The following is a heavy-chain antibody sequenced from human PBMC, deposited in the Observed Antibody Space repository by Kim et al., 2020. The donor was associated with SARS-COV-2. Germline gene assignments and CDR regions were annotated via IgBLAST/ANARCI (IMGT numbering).Heavy chain of an antibody. D-gene: IGHD5-18*01. J-gene: IGHJ4*02. CDR3: ARARSRYSYGCPFDY. CDR2: IWYDGSNK. Sequence: GGSLRLSCAASGFTFSSYGMHWVRQAPGKGLEWVAVIWYDGSNKYYADSVKGRFTISRDNSKNTLYLQMNSLRAEDTAVYYCARARSRYSYGCPFDYWGQGTLVTVSS. CDR1: GFTFSSYG. V-gene: IGHV3-33*01.